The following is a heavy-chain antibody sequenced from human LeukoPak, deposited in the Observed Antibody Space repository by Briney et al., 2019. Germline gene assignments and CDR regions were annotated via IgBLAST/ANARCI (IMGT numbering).Heavy chain of an antibody. CDR2: IYSGGSI. V-gene: IGHV3-53*01. CDR3: ARVRGRYYYDSSGLSPGEFDY. J-gene: IGHJ4*02. Sequence: GGSLRLSCAASGFTVSSNYMSWVRQAPGKGLEWVSVIYSGGSIYYADSVKGRFTISRDNSKNTLYLQMNSLRAEDTAVYYCARVRGRYYYDSSGLSPGEFDYWGQGTLVTVSS. D-gene: IGHD3-22*01. CDR1: GFTVSSNY.